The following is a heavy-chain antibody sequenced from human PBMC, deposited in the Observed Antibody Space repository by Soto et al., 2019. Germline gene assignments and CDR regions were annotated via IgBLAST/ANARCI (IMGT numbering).Heavy chain of an antibody. CDR2: ISYDGSNK. CDR1: GFTFSGYG. D-gene: IGHD5-18*01. J-gene: IGHJ4*02. V-gene: IGHV3-30*19. Sequence: QVQLVESGGGEVQPGRSLRLSCAASGFTFSGYGMHWVRQAPGKGLECVAVISYDGSNKYYADSVKGRFTISRDNFNNALYLQMNSLRPADTAVYYCARPPTWIQDNYFDYWGQGTLVTVSS. CDR3: ARPPTWIQDNYFDY.